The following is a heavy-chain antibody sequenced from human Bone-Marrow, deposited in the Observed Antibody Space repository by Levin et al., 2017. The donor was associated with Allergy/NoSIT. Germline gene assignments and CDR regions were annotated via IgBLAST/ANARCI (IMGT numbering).Heavy chain of an antibody. J-gene: IGHJ4*02. CDR2: IYSGGST. CDR1: GFTVSNNY. D-gene: IGHD3-10*01. CDR3: ARGEISGVTGDY. Sequence: GESLKISCAASGFTVSNNYMRWVRQAPGKGLEWVSLIYSGGSTYYADSVKGRFTISREKSKNTLYLQMNSLRVEDTAVYYCARGEISGVTGDYWGQGTLVTVSS. V-gene: IGHV3-53*01.